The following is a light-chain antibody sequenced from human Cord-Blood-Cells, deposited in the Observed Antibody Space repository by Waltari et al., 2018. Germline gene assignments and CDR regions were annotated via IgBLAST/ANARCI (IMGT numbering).Light chain of an antibody. J-gene: IGKJ4*01. Sequence: ALRMTQSPSSFSASTGDRVTITCRASQGISSYLAWYQQKPGKAPKLLIYAAPTLQSGVPSRCSGSGSETDFTLTISCLQSEDFATYYCQQYYSYPLTFGGGTKVEIK. V-gene: IGKV1-8*01. CDR2: AAP. CDR3: QQYYSYPLT. CDR1: QGISSY.